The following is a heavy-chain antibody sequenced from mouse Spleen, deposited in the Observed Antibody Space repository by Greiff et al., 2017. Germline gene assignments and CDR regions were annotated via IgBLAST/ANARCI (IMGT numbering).Heavy chain of an antibody. J-gene: IGHJ1*03. D-gene: IGHD1-1*01. CDR2: ISSGSSTI. Sequence: DVKLVESGGGLVKPGGSLKLSCAASGFTFSDYGMHWVRQAPEKGLEWVAYISSGSSTIYYADTVKGRFTISRDNAKNTLFLQMTSLRSEDTAMYYCARGTVGWYIDVWGTGTTVTVSS. CDR1: GFTFSDYG. CDR3: ARGTVGWYIDV. V-gene: IGHV5-17*01.